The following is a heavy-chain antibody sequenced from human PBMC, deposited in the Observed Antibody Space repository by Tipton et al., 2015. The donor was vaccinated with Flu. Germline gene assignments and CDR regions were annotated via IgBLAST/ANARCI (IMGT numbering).Heavy chain of an antibody. J-gene: IGHJ6*03. Sequence: VKPSETLSLTCTVSGGSISSYYWSWIRQPPGKGLEWIGYIYYSGSTNYNPSLKSRVTISVDTSKNQFSLKLSSVTAADTAVYYCARRLTGYYSDYYYYYMDVWGKGTTVTVSS. CDR1: GGSISSYY. V-gene: IGHV4-59*01. CDR2: IYYSGST. CDR3: ARRLTGYYSDYYYYYMDV. D-gene: IGHD3-9*01.